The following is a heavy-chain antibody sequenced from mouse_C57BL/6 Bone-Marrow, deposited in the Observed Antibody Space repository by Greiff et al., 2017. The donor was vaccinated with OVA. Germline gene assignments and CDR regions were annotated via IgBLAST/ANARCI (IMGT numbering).Heavy chain of an antibody. CDR1: GFTFSSYA. Sequence: DVKLLESGGGLVKPGGSLKLSCAASGFTFSSYAMSWVRQTPEKRLEWVATISDGGSYTYYPDNVKGRFTITRDNAKNNLYLQMSHLKSEDTAMDDCAGGYYDAWFAYWGQGTLVTVSA. V-gene: IGHV5-4*03. CDR2: ISDGGSYT. D-gene: IGHD2-4*01. CDR3: AGGYYDAWFAY. J-gene: IGHJ3*01.